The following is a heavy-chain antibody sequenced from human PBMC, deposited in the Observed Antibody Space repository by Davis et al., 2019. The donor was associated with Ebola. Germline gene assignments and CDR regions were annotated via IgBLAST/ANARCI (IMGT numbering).Heavy chain of an antibody. V-gene: IGHV3-23*01. CDR1: GFTFSSYS. Sequence: PGGSLRLSCAASGFTFSSYSMNWVRQAPGKGLEWVSAISGSGGSTYYADSVKGRFTISRDNTKNTLYLQMNSLRAEDTAVYYCARHQTTYRQNYYALDVWGQGTTVTVSS. CDR2: ISGSGGST. CDR3: ARHQTTYRQNYYALDV. J-gene: IGHJ6*02. D-gene: IGHD4-17*01.